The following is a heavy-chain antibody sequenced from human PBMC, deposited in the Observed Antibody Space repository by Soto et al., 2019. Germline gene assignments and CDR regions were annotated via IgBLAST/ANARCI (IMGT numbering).Heavy chain of an antibody. Sequence: GGSLRLSCAASGFTVSSNYMSWVRQAPGKGLEWVSVIYSGGSTYYADSVKGRFTISRDNSKNTLYLQMNSLRAEDTAAYYCASGPAYYYYYMDVWGKGTTVTVSS. CDR1: GFTVSSNY. V-gene: IGHV3-66*01. CDR2: IYSGGST. J-gene: IGHJ6*03. CDR3: ASGPAYYYYYMDV.